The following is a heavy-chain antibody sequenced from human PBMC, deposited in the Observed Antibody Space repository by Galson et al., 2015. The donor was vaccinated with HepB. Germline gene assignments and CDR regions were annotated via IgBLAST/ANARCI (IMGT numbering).Heavy chain of an antibody. J-gene: IGHJ4*02. V-gene: IGHV3-21*01. CDR1: GFTFSSYS. Sequence: SLRLSCAASGFTFSSYSMNWVRQAPGKGLEWVSSISSSSYIYYADSVKGRFTISRDNAKNSLYLQMNCLRAEDTAVYYCARDRDSFPSSLLGYWGQGTLVTVSS. CDR2: ISSSSYI. CDR3: ARDRDSFPSSLLGY. D-gene: IGHD6-13*01.